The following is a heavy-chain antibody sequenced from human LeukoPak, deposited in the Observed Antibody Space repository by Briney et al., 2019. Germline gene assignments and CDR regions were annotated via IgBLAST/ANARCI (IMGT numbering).Heavy chain of an antibody. D-gene: IGHD3-3*01. CDR2: ISGSGGNT. V-gene: IGHV3-23*01. J-gene: IGHJ6*02. Sequence: GGSLRLSCAASGFTFSSYAMSWVRQAPGKGLEWVSTISGSGGNTYYGDSVKGRFTISRDNSKNTLYLQMNSLRAEDTAVYYCAKDLSITIFGVVGYYYYGMDVWGQGTTVTVSS. CDR3: AKDLSITIFGVVGYYYYGMDV. CDR1: GFTFSSYA.